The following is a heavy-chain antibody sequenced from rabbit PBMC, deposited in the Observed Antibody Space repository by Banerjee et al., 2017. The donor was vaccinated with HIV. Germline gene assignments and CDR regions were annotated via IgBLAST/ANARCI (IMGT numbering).Heavy chain of an antibody. CDR1: GFSFSSSYW. Sequence: QEQLEESGGDLVKPEGSLTLTCTASGFSFSSSYWICWVRQAPGKGLEWIACIYNGDGSTYYASWAKGRFTISKPSSTAVTLQMTSLTAADTATYFCATDSYVSNGWGEFNLWGQGTLVTVS. V-gene: IGHV1S45*01. D-gene: IGHD4-1*01. J-gene: IGHJ4*01. CDR3: ATDSYVSNGWGEFNL. CDR2: IYNGDGST.